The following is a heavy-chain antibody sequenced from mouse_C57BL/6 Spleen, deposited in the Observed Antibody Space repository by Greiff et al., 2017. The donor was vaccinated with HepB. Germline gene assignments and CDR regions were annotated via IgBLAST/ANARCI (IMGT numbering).Heavy chain of an antibody. V-gene: IGHV1-69*01. D-gene: IGHD2-5*01. CDR1: GYTFTSYW. CDR2: IDPSDSYT. J-gene: IGHJ4*01. CDR3: ARIGTIVTFYAMDY. Sequence: QVQLQQPGAELVMPGASVKLSCKASGYTFTSYWMHWVKQRPGQGLEWIGEIDPSDSYTNYNQKFKGKSTLTVDKSSSTAYMQLSSLTSEDSAVYYGARIGTIVTFYAMDYWGQGTSVTVSS.